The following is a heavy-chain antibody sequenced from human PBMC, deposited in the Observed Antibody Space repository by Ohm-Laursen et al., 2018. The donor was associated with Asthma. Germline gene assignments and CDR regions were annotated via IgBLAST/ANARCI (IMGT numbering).Heavy chain of an antibody. CDR1: GFSISSGDYY. Sequence: TLSLTCTVSGFSISSGDYYWSWIRQPPGKGLEWIGYIYYSGSTFYNPSLKSRVTMSMDTSKNQFSLKLSSVTAADTAVYYCASLKTYYYDSSGLIDYWGQGTLVTVSS. V-gene: IGHV4-30-4*01. CDR3: ASLKTYYYDSSGLIDY. J-gene: IGHJ4*02. CDR2: IYYSGST. D-gene: IGHD3-22*01.